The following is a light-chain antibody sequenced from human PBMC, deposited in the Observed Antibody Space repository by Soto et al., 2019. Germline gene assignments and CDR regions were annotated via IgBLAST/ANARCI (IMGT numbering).Light chain of an antibody. J-gene: IGKJ1*01. Sequence: EIVMTQSPAALSVSPGERATLSCRASQSGSSNLAWYQQKPGQGPRLLIYGASTRATGIPARFSGSGSGTEFTLTISSLQSEDFAVYYCQQYNKWPLWTFGQGTSVAIK. CDR2: GAS. CDR3: QQYNKWPLWT. CDR1: QSGSSN. V-gene: IGKV3-15*01.